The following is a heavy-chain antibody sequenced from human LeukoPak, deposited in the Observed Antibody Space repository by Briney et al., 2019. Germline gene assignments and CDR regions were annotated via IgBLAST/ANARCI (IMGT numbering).Heavy chain of an antibody. D-gene: IGHD1-1*01. V-gene: IGHV4-31*03. J-gene: IGHJ4*02. CDR3: ASGDNDPLFDY. CDR2: IYYSGST. CDR1: GGSISSGGYY. Sequence: SETLSLTCTVSGGSISSGGYYWSWIRQHPGKGLEWIGSIYYSGSTYYNPSLKGRVTISLVTSKNQFSLKLSSVTAADTAIYYCASGDNDPLFDYWGQGTLSPSP.